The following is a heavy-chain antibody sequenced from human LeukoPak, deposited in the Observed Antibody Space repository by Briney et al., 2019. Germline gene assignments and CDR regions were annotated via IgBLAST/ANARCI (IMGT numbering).Heavy chain of an antibody. J-gene: IGHJ4*02. Sequence: QSGGSLRLSCAASGFTFSSYAMHWVRQAPGKGLERVAVISYDGSNKYYADSVKGRFTISRDNSKNTMYLQMNSLRAEDTAVYYCARDAVDTAMVGLLFRWHYFDYWGQGTLVTVSS. D-gene: IGHD5-18*01. V-gene: IGHV3-30-3*01. CDR3: ARDAVDTAMVGLLFRWHYFDY. CDR2: ISYDGSNK. CDR1: GFTFSSYA.